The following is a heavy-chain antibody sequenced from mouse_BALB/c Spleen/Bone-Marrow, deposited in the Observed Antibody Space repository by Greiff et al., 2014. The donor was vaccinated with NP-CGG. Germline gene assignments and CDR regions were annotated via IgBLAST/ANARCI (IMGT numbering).Heavy chain of an antibody. V-gene: IGHV5-17*02. J-gene: IGHJ2*01. CDR3: ARLDVGGY. Sequence: EVQRVESGGGLVQPGGSRKLSCAASGFTFSSFGMHWVRQVPEKGLEWVAYISDGSSTIYYADTVKGRFTISRDNPKNTLFLQMTSLRSEDTAMYYCARLDVGGYWGQGTTLTVSS. CDR2: ISDGSSTI. CDR1: GFTFSSFG.